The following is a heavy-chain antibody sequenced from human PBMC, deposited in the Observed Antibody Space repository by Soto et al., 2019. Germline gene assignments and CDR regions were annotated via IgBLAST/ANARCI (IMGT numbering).Heavy chain of an antibody. J-gene: IGHJ4*02. CDR3: ATWQGSLNFHY. CDR1: GFTFSLYG. V-gene: IGHV3-33*01. Sequence: PVGSVRLSCAASGFTFSLYGMHWVRQAPGKGLEWVAAIWDDGRRKDYADSVKDRLFISRDNSKNTLYLQLDSLRPEDTAVYYCATWQGSLNFHYWGQGTLVTVSS. CDR2: IWDDGRRK.